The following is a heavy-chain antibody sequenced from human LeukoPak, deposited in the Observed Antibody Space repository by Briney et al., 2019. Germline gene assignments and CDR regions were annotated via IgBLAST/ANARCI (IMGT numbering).Heavy chain of an antibody. CDR1: GFTFSYG. J-gene: IGHJ4*02. Sequence: GTSLRLSCAASGFTFSYGMHWVRPAPGKGLEWVAGIWFDGTNKSYGDSVKGRFTISRDTSKNTVYLQMIGLRGEDSAVYYCAREVGGFCSGYDCPGFDYWGQGTLVSVSS. D-gene: IGHD3-3*01. CDR3: AREVGGFCSGYDCPGFDY. CDR2: IWFDGTNK. V-gene: IGHV3-33*01.